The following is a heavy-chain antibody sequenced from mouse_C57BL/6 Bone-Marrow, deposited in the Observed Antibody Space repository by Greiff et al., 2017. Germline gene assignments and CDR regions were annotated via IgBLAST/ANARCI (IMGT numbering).Heavy chain of an antibody. V-gene: IGHV1-59*01. D-gene: IGHD2-4*01. Sequence: VQLQQPGAELVRPGTSVKLSCKASGYTFTSYWMHWVKQRPGQGLEWIGVIDPSDSYTNYNQKFKGKATSTVDTSSSTAYMQLSSLTSEDSAVYYCARCDYDWFAYWGQGTLVTVSA. CDR3: ARCDYDWFAY. CDR1: GYTFTSYW. J-gene: IGHJ3*01. CDR2: IDPSDSYT.